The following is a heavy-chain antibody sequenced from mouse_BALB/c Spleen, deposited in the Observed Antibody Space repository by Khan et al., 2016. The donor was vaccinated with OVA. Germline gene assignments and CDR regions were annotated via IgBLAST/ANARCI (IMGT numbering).Heavy chain of an antibody. Sequence: QVQLQQSGPGLVAPSQSLSITCTVSGFSLTSYGVHWVRQPPGKSLEWLGTIWAGGSTNYNSALMSRLSIIKDNSKSQVFLKMNSLQTDDTAIYYCAREVYYGNLYYFDYWGQGTTLTGSS. J-gene: IGHJ2*01. CDR1: GFSLTSYG. CDR2: IWAGGST. D-gene: IGHD2-1*01. V-gene: IGHV2-9*02. CDR3: AREVYYGNLYYFDY.